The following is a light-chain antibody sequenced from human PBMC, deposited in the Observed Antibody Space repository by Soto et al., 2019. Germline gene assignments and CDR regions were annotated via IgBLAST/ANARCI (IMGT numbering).Light chain of an antibody. Sequence: EIVLTQSPGTLSLSPGERATLSCRASQSVSSSYLAWYQQKPGQAPRLLIYGASSRATGIPDRFSGSGSGTDFTITISRLETEDFAVYYCQQYGSSPRTFGQGTKVEI. CDR2: GAS. CDR3: QQYGSSPRT. J-gene: IGKJ1*01. V-gene: IGKV3-20*01. CDR1: QSVSSSY.